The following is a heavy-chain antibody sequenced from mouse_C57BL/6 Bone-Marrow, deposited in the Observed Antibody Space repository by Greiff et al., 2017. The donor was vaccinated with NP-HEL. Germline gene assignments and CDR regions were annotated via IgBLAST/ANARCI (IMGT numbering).Heavy chain of an antibody. D-gene: IGHD1-1*01. J-gene: IGHJ2*01. CDR3: TRYYYGSSYVYFDY. CDR1: GFTFSSYA. CDR2: ISSGGDYI. V-gene: IGHV5-9-1*02. Sequence: DVMLVESGEGLVKPGGSLKLSCAASGFTFSSYAMSWVRQTPEKRLEWVAYISSGGDYIYYADTVKGRFTISRDNARNTLYLQMSSLKSEDTAMYYCTRYYYGSSYVYFDYWGQGTTLTVSS.